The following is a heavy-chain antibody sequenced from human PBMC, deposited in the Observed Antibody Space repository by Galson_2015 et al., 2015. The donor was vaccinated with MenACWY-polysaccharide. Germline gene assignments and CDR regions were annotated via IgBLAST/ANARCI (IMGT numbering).Heavy chain of an antibody. CDR3: ARDPHYNTRDY. CDR1: GFTFSSSW. Sequence: SLRLSCAVSGFTFSSSWMTWVRQAPGKGLEWVAHIKEDGSVKNYVDSVRGRFTISRDNALNSVYLQVDSLRAGDTAVYYCARDPHYNTRDYWGQGTLVAVSA. CDR2: IKEDGSVK. D-gene: IGHD1-1*01. J-gene: IGHJ4*02. V-gene: IGHV3-7*01.